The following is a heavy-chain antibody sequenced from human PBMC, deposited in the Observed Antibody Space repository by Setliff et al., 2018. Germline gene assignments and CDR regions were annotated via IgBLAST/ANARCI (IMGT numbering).Heavy chain of an antibody. J-gene: IGHJ6*02. Sequence: SETLSLTCTVSGGSIMNYFWSWIRQPPGKGLEWVGYVYYTGNTNYNPSLKSRLTISVDPSKNQVSLELKSATTADTAVYCCARDRTAYNYGMDVWGQGTT. CDR1: GGSIMNYF. V-gene: IGHV4-59*01. D-gene: IGHD5-18*01. CDR3: ARDRTAYNYGMDV. CDR2: VYYTGNT.